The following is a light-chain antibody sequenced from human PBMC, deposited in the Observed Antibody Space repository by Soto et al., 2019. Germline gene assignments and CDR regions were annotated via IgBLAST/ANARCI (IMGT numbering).Light chain of an antibody. J-gene: IGKJ1*01. CDR1: QSVSSN. V-gene: IGKV3-15*01. CDR3: QQYNNWPET. Sequence: EIVMTQSPATLSVSPGERATLSCRASQSVSSNLAWYQQKPGQAPRLLIYGASTRATDVPARFSGSGSGTEFTLTISSLQSEDFAVYYCQQYNNWPETFGHGTKV. CDR2: GAS.